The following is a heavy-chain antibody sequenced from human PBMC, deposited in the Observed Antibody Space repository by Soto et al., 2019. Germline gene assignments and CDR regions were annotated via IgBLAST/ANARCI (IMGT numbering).Heavy chain of an antibody. CDR1: GFTFSSYW. CDR3: GPHLRSRLLY. J-gene: IGHJ1*01. Sequence: EVQVVESGGGLVQPGGSLRLSCAASGFTFSSYWMSWVRQAPGKGLEWVANIKEDGSEKSYVDSVKGRFTISRDNAKNSLFLQMTSLRVDDSALHYCGPHLRSRLLYWGQGTLATVSS. V-gene: IGHV3-7*01. CDR2: IKEDGSEK.